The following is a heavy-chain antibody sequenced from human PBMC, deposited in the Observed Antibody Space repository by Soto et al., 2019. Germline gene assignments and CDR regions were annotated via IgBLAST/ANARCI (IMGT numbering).Heavy chain of an antibody. CDR3: ARTGGMDV. CDR1: DGSFSGYY. Sequence: QVQLQQWGAGLLKPSETLSLTCAVYDGSFSGYYWSWLRQTPGKGLEWIGEINYSGSTKYNPSLESRVTISVDTSKNQFSLRLSSVTVADTAVYYCARTGGMDVWSQGATVTVSS. J-gene: IGHJ6*02. CDR2: INYSGST. V-gene: IGHV4-34*01.